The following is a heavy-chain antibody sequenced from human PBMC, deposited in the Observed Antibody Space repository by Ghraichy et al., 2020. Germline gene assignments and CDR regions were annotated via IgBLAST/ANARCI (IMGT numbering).Heavy chain of an antibody. CDR3: ARRRGSWYVGYFDY. J-gene: IGHJ4*02. CDR2: IYYSGST. Sequence: SETLSLTCTVSGGSISSSSYYWGWIRQPPGKGLEWIGSIYYSGSTYYNPSLKSRVTISVDTSKNQFSLKLSSVTAADTAVYYCARRRGSWYVGYFDYWGQGTLVTVSS. V-gene: IGHV4-39*01. CDR1: GGSISSSSYY. D-gene: IGHD6-13*01.